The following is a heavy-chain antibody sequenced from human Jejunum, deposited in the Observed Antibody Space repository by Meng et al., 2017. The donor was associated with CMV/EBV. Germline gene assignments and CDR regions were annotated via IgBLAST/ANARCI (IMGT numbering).Heavy chain of an antibody. V-gene: IGHV4-39*07. D-gene: IGHD1-1*01. CDR2: MLFSGIA. CDR1: GDPISSGSHY. J-gene: IGHJ4*02. CDR3: ARDLTNNWFYY. Sequence: QMRLQVSRPGLLKPAATLSLTCTASGDPISSGSHYWAWIRQSPGKRLEWIGSMLFSGIADYNPSLKSRVTISLDATQRQFSLRLTSVTAADTAVYLCARDLTNNWFYYWGQGTLVTVSS.